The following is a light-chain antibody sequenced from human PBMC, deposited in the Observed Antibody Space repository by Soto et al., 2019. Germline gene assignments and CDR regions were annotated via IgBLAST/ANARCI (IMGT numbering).Light chain of an antibody. V-gene: IGLV1-40*01. Sequence: QSVLTQPPSVSGAPGQRVTISCTGSSSNIGAGFDVHWYQQLPGTAPKLLIYGNSNRPSGVPDRFSGPRSGTSASLAITGLQAEDEADYYCQSYDSSLTGSKVFGSGTKVT. CDR2: GNS. J-gene: IGLJ1*01. CDR1: SSNIGAGFD. CDR3: QSYDSSLTGSKV.